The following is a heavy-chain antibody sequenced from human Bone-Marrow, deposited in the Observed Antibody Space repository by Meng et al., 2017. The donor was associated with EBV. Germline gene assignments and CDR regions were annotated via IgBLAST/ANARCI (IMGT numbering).Heavy chain of an antibody. CDR2: LIPMVGAP. J-gene: IGHJ4*02. Sequence: QMQMARLRGGVKKPGSSVKVSRRSSGGTFRRDAVSWVRQAPGRGLEWMGGLIPMVGAPHYAQKFQGRVTIIADESTSTHSMELNSLRSEDTAMYYCASESGRGFTPDYWGQGTLVTVSS. V-gene: IGHV1-69*01. D-gene: IGHD3-10*01. CDR1: GGTFRRDA. CDR3: ASESGRGFTPDY.